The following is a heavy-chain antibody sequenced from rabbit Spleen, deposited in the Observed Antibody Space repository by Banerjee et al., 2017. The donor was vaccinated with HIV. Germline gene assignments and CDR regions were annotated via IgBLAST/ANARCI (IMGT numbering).Heavy chain of an antibody. Sequence: QEQLEESGGDLDKPEGSLTLTCTASGFTISSSYWICWVRQAPGKGLVWIGCMNTYTTKTVYASWAKGRFTISKTSSTTVTLQMTSLTAADTATYFCARDLPGIIGWNFNLWGQGTLVTVS. D-gene: IGHD1-1*01. CDR3: ARDLPGIIGWNFNL. CDR2: MNTYTTKT. CDR1: GFTISSSYW. J-gene: IGHJ4*01. V-gene: IGHV1S45*01.